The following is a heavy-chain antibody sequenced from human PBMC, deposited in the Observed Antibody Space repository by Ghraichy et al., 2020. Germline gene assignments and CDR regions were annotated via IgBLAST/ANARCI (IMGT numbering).Heavy chain of an antibody. V-gene: IGHV3-74*03. CDR3: AVGGVITYYYGMDF. D-gene: IGHD3-16*01. Sequence: SLRLSCAASGFTFSTYWMHWVRQAPGKGLVWVSRINSDGSSTMYADSVKGRFTISRDNAQKTLYLQMNSLRAEDTAVYYCAVGGVITYYYGMDFWGQGTTVTVSS. CDR2: INSDGSST. J-gene: IGHJ6*02. CDR1: GFTFSTYW.